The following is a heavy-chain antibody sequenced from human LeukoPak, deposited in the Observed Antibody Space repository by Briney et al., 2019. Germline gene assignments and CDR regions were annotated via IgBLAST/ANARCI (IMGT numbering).Heavy chain of an antibody. CDR3: ARELRYLGELQDYGMDV. V-gene: IGHV1-2*02. CDR2: INPNSGGT. D-gene: IGHD3-16*01. J-gene: IGHJ6*02. Sequence: ASVKVSCKASGYTFTGYYMHWARQAPGQGLEWMGWINPNSGGTNYAQKFQGRVTMARDTSISTAYMELSRLRSDDTAVYYCARELRYLGELQDYGMDVWGQGTTVTVSS. CDR1: GYTFTGYY.